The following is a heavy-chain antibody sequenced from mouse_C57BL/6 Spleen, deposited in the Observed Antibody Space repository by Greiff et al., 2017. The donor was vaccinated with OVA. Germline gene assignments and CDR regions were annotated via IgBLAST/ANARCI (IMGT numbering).Heavy chain of an antibody. D-gene: IGHD3-2*02. CDR3: ARGDSSGYVEAMDY. CDR1: GYAFSSYW. Sequence: VQGVESGAELVKPGASVKISCKASGYAFSSYWMNWVKQRPGKGLEWIGQIYPGDGDTNYNGKFKGKATLTADKSSSTAYMQLSSLTSEDSAVYFCARGDSSGYVEAMDYWGQGTSVTVSS. J-gene: IGHJ4*01. CDR2: IYPGDGDT. V-gene: IGHV1-80*01.